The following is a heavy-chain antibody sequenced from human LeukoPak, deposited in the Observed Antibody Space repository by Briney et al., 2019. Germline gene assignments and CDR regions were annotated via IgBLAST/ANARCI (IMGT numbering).Heavy chain of an antibody. D-gene: IGHD2-15*01. J-gene: IGHJ5*02. CDR2: IYYSGST. Sequence: SETLSLTCTVSGGSIGSYYWSWIRQPPGKGLEWIGYIYYSGSTNYNPSLKSRVTISVDTSKNQFSLKLSSVTAADTAVYYCARGIRGYNWFDPWGQGTLVTVSS. CDR3: ARGIRGYNWFDP. CDR1: GGSIGSYY. V-gene: IGHV4-59*01.